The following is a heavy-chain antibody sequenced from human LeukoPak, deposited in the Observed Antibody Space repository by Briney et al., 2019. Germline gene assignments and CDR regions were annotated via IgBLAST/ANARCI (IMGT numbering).Heavy chain of an antibody. CDR2: ISGSGGST. J-gene: IGHJ4*02. V-gene: IGHV3-23*01. CDR1: GFTVSSNF. D-gene: IGHD3-22*01. Sequence: PGGSLRLSCAASGFTVSSNFMSWVRQAPGKGLEWVSAISGSGGSTYYADSVKGRFTISRDNSKNTLYLQMNSLRAEDTAVYYCAKIPTVNYYDSSGPIDYWGQGTLVTVSS. CDR3: AKIPTVNYYDSSGPIDY.